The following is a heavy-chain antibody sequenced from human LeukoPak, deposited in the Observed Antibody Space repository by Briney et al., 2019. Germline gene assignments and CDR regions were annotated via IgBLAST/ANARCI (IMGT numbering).Heavy chain of an antibody. V-gene: IGHV4-34*01. D-gene: IGHD4-11*01. CDR1: GGSFSGYY. CDR2: INHSGST. CDR3: ARGKGNYGYYYYYMDV. J-gene: IGHJ6*03. Sequence: SETLSLTCAVSGGSFSGYYWSWIRQPPGKGLEWIGEINHSGSTNYNPSLKSRVTISVDTSKNQFSLKLSSVTAADTAVYYCARGKGNYGYYYYYMDVWGKGTTVTVSS.